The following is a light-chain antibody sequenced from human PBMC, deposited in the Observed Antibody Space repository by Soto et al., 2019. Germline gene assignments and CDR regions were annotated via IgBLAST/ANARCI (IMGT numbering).Light chain of an antibody. CDR2: DAS. CDR3: KQRSNWLLFT. J-gene: IGKJ4*01. V-gene: IGKV3-11*01. CDR1: KSVSNNY. Sequence: TQSQGTLSLAPGDRATLACRASKSVSNNYLAWYQQKPGQAPRLLIYDASNRATGIPARFSGSGSGTDFTLTISSLELEAFPVYYCKQRSNWLLFTFGGGTKVDIK.